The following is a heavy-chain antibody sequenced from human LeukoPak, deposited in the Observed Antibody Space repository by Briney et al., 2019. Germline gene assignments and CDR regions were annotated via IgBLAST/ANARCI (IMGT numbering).Heavy chain of an antibody. V-gene: IGHV4-59*11. CDR2: IYYSGST. CDR3: ARQARPHDAFDI. CDR1: GGSISSHY. J-gene: IGHJ3*02. Sequence: SETLSLTCTVSGGSISSHYWSWIRQPPGKGLEWIGYIYYSGSTNYNPSLKSRVTISVDTSKSQFSLKLSSVTAADTAVYYCARQARPHDAFDIWGQGTMVTVSS.